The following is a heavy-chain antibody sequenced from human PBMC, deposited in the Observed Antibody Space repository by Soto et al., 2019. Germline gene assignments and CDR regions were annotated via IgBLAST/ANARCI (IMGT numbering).Heavy chain of an antibody. D-gene: IGHD3-22*01. V-gene: IGHV3-30*09. CDR3: ARRAWDSYYAIDV. CDR1: GFKYTDFA. CDR2: ISYDGSDK. Sequence: VQLVESGGGEVQPGRSLRLSCAASGFKYTDFALHWVRQAPGKGLEWVAIISYDGSDKYYADSVKGRFVISRDNPKNTLYLEMNSLRPEDTVVYFCARRAWDSYYAIDVWGQGTTVTVFS. J-gene: IGHJ6*02.